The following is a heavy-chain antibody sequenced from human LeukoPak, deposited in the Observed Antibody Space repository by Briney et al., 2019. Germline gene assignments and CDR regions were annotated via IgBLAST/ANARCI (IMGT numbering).Heavy chain of an antibody. Sequence: PSETLSLTCTVSGGSISRSSYYWGWIRQPPGKGLEWIGSIYYSGSTYYNPSLKSRVTISVDTSKNQFSLKLSSVTAADTAVYYCARAGGSRPIAVIPAALNWFDPWGQGTLVTVSS. D-gene: IGHD2-2*01. J-gene: IGHJ5*02. CDR1: GGSISRSSYY. V-gene: IGHV4-39*07. CDR3: ARAGGSRPIAVIPAALNWFDP. CDR2: IYYSGST.